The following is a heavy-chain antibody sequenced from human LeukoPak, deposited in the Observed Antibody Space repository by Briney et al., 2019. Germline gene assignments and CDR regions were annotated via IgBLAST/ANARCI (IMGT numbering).Heavy chain of an antibody. CDR3: ARDLTVTTFTQYY. CDR2: ISSSSIYM. CDR1: GFTFSSYS. V-gene: IGHV3-21*01. D-gene: IGHD4-17*01. J-gene: IGHJ4*02. Sequence: GGSLRLSCAASGFTFSSYSMNWVRQAPGKGLEWVSSISSSSIYMYYPDSVKGRSTISRDNAKNSLYLQMNSLRAEDTAVYYCARDLTVTTFTQYYWGQGTLVTVSS.